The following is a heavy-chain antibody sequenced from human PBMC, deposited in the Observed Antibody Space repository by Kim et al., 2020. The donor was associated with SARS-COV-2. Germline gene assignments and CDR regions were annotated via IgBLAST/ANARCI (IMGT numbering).Heavy chain of an antibody. Sequence: GGSLRLSCTGSGFTFGDYAMSWFRQAPGKGLEWVGFIRSKAHDGTTEYAASVKGRFTISRDDSKSIAYLQMNSLKTEDTAVYYCTRSRGYSYGYADYWGQGTLVTVSS. D-gene: IGHD5-18*01. CDR1: GFTFGDYA. V-gene: IGHV3-49*03. CDR3: TRSRGYSYGYADY. J-gene: IGHJ4*02. CDR2: IRSKAHDGTT.